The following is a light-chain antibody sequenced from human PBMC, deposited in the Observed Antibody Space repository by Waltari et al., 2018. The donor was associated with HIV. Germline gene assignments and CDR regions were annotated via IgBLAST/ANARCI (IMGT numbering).Light chain of an antibody. CDR1: NIGIKR. CDR2: YDS. CDR3: QVWDSSSDHYV. Sequence: SYVLTQPPSVSVAPGQTAMITCEGNNIGIKRVHWYQQRSGQAPLLVISYDSDRPAGIPERFSGSNSGNTATLTISGVEAGDEADFYCQVWDSSSDHYVFGTGTKVSVL. V-gene: IGLV3-21*04. J-gene: IGLJ1*01.